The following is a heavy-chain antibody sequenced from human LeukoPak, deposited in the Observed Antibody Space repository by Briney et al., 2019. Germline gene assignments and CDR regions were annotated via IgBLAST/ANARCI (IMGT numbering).Heavy chain of an antibody. J-gene: IGHJ3*02. CDR2: MSSRSTTYT. CDR1: GFTLSDYY. CDR3: ARHIVLVTAIDGFDI. D-gene: IGHD2-21*02. V-gene: IGHV3-11*06. Sequence: GGSLRLSCAASGFTLSDYYMTWVRQAPGKGLEWVSYMSSRSTTYTTYADSVRGRFTISRDNDKNSVYMQMNSVRAEDTAVYYCARHIVLVTAIDGFDIWGQGTMVIVS.